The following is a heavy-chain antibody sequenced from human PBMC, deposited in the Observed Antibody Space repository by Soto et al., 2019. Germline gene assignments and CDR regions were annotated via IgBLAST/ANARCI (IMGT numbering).Heavy chain of an antibody. Sequence: EVQLVESGGGLVQPGGSLRLSCAASGFTFSDHYMDWVRQAPGKGLEWVGRTRNKANSYTTEYAASVKGRFTISRDDSKNSLYLQMNSLKTEDTAVYYCARALGDGSGSLNWFDPWGQGTLVTVSS. V-gene: IGHV3-72*01. CDR3: ARALGDGSGSLNWFDP. CDR2: TRNKANSYTT. CDR1: GFTFSDHY. J-gene: IGHJ5*02. D-gene: IGHD3-10*01.